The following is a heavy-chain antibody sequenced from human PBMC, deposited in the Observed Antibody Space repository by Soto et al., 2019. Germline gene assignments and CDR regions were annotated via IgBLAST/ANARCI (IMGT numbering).Heavy chain of an antibody. V-gene: IGHV3-21*01. CDR2: ISSSSSYI. D-gene: IGHD3-10*01. CDR3: ARDRRNYYGSGSYYTINWFDP. J-gene: IGHJ5*02. CDR1: GFTFSSYS. Sequence: GGSLRLSCAASGFTFSSYSMNWVRQAPGKGLEWVSSISSSSSYIYYADSVKGRFTISRDNAKNSLYLQMNSLRAEDTAVYYCARDRRNYYGSGSYYTINWFDPWGQGTLVTVSS.